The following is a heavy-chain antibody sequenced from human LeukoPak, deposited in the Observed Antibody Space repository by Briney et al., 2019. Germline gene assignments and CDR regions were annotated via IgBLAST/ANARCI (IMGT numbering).Heavy chain of an antibody. CDR1: GFTFSSYG. CDR3: APGEYYDILTGYSPFDY. Sequence: PGGSLRLSCAASGFTFSSYGMHWVRQAPGKGLEWVAFIRYDGSNKYYADSVKGRFTISRDNSKNTLYLQMNSLRAEDTAVYYCAPGEYYDILTGYSPFDYWGQGTLVTVSS. J-gene: IGHJ4*02. D-gene: IGHD3-9*01. V-gene: IGHV3-30*02. CDR2: IRYDGSNK.